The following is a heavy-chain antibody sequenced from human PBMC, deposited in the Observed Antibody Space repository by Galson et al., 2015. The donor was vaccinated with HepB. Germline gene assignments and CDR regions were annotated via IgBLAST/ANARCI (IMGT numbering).Heavy chain of an antibody. D-gene: IGHD2-21*02. CDR3: ARDKRGASYGDGVFDS. V-gene: IGHV3-30*09. CDR1: GFDFDKFA. J-gene: IGHJ4*02. Sequence: SLRLSCAASGFDFDKFAMHWLRQPPGRRPQWLSVVSSDSVSKYYADSLEGRFAISRDNSRKSVYLHITSLRPEDTATYFCARDKRGASYGDGVFDSWGRGSLVVVSS. CDR2: VSSDSVSK.